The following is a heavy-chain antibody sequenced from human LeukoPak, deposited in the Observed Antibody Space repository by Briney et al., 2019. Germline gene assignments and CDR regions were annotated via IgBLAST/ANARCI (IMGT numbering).Heavy chain of an antibody. CDR3: ARDLPVVALVMDY. CDR2: VSGHLKDANSAQKFYVKNT. CDR1: GYNFTNFG. D-gene: IGHD2-15*01. J-gene: IGHJ4*02. V-gene: IGHV1-18*01. Sequence: GASVKVSCKASGYNFTNFGISWVRQAPGQGLEWMGWVSGHLKDANSAQKFYVKNTKYAERFHDRVTMTADTSTSTAYMELSSLKFDDTAVYFCARDLPVVALVMDYWGQGTLITVSS.